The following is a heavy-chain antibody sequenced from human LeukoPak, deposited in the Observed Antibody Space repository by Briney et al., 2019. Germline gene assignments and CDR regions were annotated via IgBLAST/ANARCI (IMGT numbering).Heavy chain of an antibody. Sequence: GGSLRLSCAASGFTFRSYSMNWVRQAPGKGLEWVSYISSSSSTIYYVESVKGRFTISRDNAKNSLYLQMNSLRAEDTAVYYCARSEVTPYGYFDYWGQGTLVTVSS. D-gene: IGHD3-10*01. CDR1: GFTFRSYS. CDR3: ARSEVTPYGYFDY. J-gene: IGHJ4*02. V-gene: IGHV3-48*01. CDR2: ISSSSSTI.